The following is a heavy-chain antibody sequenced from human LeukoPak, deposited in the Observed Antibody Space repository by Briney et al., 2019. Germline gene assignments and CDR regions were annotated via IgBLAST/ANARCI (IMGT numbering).Heavy chain of an antibody. J-gene: IGHJ6*03. CDR3: AKEVGYYYYYMDV. D-gene: IGHD2-15*01. V-gene: IGHV3-30*02. CDR2: IRYDGSNK. Sequence: GRTLRLSCAASVFTPSSYGMHWVRHGPRKGLEWVAFIRYDGSNKYYADSVKGRLTISRDNSKNTLLLQMNYLRAEDTAVYDCAKEVGYYYYYMDVWGNGTTVTISS. CDR1: VFTPSSYG.